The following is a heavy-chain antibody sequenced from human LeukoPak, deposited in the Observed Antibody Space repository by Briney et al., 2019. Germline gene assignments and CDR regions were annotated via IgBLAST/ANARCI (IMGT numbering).Heavy chain of an antibody. V-gene: IGHV3-23*01. CDR3: AKDGVVARTEYFQP. J-gene: IGHJ1*01. D-gene: IGHD3-16*01. CDR2: ISGSGGGT. Sequence: PSGGSLRLSCAASGFTFSSYAMSGVRQAPGKGLEWVSAISGSGGGTYYADSVKGRFTISRDNSKNTVYLQMKSLRAEETAVYYCAKDGVVARTEYFQPWGQGTLVSVSS. CDR1: GFTFSSYA.